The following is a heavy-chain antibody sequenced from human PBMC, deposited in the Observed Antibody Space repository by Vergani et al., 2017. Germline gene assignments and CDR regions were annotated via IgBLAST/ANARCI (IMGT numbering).Heavy chain of an antibody. CDR2: ISSSGSTI. J-gene: IGHJ4*02. Sequence: QVQLVESGGGLVKPGGSLRLSCADSGFTFSDYYMSWIRQAPGKGLEWVSYISSSGSTIYYADSVKGRFTISRDNAKNSLYLQMNNLRAEDTAVYYCARDYPRTGVTTVTPYFDYWGQGTLVTVSS. CDR1: GFTFSDYY. V-gene: IGHV3-11*01. CDR3: ARDYPRTGVTTVTPYFDY. D-gene: IGHD4-17*01.